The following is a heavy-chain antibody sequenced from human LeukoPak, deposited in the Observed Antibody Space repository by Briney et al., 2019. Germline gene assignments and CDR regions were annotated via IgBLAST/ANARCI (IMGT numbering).Heavy chain of an antibody. CDR2: ISWNSGSI. V-gene: IGHV3-9*01. J-gene: IGHJ4*02. CDR1: GFTFDDYA. Sequence: GGSLRLSCAASGFTFDDYAMHWVRQAPGKGLEWVSGISWNSGSIGYADSVKGRFTISRDNAKNSLYLQMNSLRAEDTALYYCAKDMDMAVAAGFDYWGRGTLVTVSS. CDR3: AKDMDMAVAAGFDY. D-gene: IGHD6-19*01.